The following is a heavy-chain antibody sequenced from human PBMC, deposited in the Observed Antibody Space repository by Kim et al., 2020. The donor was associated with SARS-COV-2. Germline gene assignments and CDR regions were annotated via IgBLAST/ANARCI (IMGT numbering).Heavy chain of an antibody. CDR3: ARGSPYGSGLDY. J-gene: IGHJ4*02. D-gene: IGHD3-10*01. V-gene: IGHV4-39*07. Sequence: HNPSPKSRVTISVDTSRNQFSLKLSSGTAADTAVYYCARGSPYGSGLDYWGQGTLVTVSS.